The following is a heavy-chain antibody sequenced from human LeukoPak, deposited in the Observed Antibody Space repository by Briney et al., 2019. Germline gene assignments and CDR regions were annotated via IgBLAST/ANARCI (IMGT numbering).Heavy chain of an antibody. D-gene: IGHD6-13*01. Sequence: SETLSLTCAVSGGSISSSNWWIWVRQPPGKGLEWIGEIYRTGSTNYNPSLKSRLTISVDKSKNQFSLKLNSVTAADTAVYYCAKRGSNTWSDFDYWGQGTLVTVSS. CDR3: AKRGSNTWSDFDY. CDR2: IYRTGST. J-gene: IGHJ4*02. V-gene: IGHV4-4*02. CDR1: GGSISSSNW.